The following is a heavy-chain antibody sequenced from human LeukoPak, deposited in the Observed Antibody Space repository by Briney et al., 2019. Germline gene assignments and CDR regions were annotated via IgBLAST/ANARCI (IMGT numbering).Heavy chain of an antibody. CDR3: ATERPRDYGDYDWFDP. CDR2: FDPEDGET. J-gene: IGHJ5*02. Sequence: ASVKVSCKVSGYTLTELSMHWVRQAPGKGLESMGGFDPEDGETIYAQKFQGRVTMTEDTSTDTAYMDLSSLRSEDTAVYYCATERPRDYGDYDWFDPWGQGTLVTVSS. V-gene: IGHV1-24*01. CDR1: GYTLTELS. D-gene: IGHD4-17*01.